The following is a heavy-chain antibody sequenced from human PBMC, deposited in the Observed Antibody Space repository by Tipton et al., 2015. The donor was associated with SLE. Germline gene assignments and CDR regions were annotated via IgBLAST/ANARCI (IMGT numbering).Heavy chain of an antibody. J-gene: IGHJ4*02. D-gene: IGHD1-14*01. V-gene: IGHV3-33*08. Sequence: SLRLSCAASGFTFSSYAMSWVRQAPGKGLEWVAVIWYDGSNKYYADSVKGRFTISRDNSKNTLYLQMNSLRAEDTAVYYCAREGGISFLDYWGQGTLVTVSS. CDR2: IWYDGSNK. CDR3: AREGGISFLDY. CDR1: GFTFSSYA.